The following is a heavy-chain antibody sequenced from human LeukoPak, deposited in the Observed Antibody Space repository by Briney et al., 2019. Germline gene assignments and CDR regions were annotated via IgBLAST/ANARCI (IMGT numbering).Heavy chain of an antibody. CDR1: GGSFSGYY. CDR3: AREDLYCSSTSCYPNWFDP. D-gene: IGHD2-2*01. J-gene: IGHJ5*02. Sequence: SETLSLTCAVYGGSFSGYYWSWIRQPPGKGLEWIGEINHSGSTNYNPPLKSRVTISVDTSKNQFSLKLSSVTAADTAVYYCAREDLYCSSTSCYPNWFDPWGQGTLVTVSS. CDR2: INHSGST. V-gene: IGHV4-34*01.